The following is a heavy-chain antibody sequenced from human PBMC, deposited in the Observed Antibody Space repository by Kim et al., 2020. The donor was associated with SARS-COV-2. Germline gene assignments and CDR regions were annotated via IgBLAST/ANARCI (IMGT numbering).Heavy chain of an antibody. CDR3: TGHYFGYYG. D-gene: IGHD3-10*01. Sequence: GGSLRLSCAASGFTVSGSAMHWVRQSSGKGLEWVGYIRSKAENYETEYAVSGSGRFTIARDETKDTAYLHMDSLNTEDTYVYYCTGHYFGYYG. CDR1: GFTVSGSA. CDR2: IRSKAENYET. V-gene: IGHV3-73*01. J-gene: IGHJ6*01.